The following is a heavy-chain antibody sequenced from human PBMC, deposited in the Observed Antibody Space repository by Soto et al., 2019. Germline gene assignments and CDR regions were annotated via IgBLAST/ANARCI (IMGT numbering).Heavy chain of an antibody. CDR2: IYYSGST. J-gene: IGHJ6*02. CDR3: ARYKSNYYSGMDV. Sequence: SETLSLTCTVSGGSISSYYWSWLRQPPGKGLEWIGYIYYSGSTNYNPSLKSRVTISVDTSKNQFSLKLSSVTAADTAVYYCARYKSNYYSGMDVWGQGTTVTVS. V-gene: IGHV4-59*01. CDR1: GGSISSYY. D-gene: IGHD1-20*01.